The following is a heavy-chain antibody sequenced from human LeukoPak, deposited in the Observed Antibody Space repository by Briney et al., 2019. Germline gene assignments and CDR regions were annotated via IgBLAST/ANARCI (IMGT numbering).Heavy chain of an antibody. J-gene: IGHJ4*02. V-gene: IGHV3-21*01. D-gene: IGHD3-22*01. CDR1: GFTFSSYS. CDR2: ISSSSSYI. CDR3: ARDVNYYDSSGYYY. Sequence: GGSLRLSCAASGFTFSSYSMNWVRQAPGMGLEWVSSISSSSSYIYYADSVKGRFTISRDNAKNSLYLQMNSLRAEDTAVYYCARDVNYYDSSGYYYWGQGTLVTASS.